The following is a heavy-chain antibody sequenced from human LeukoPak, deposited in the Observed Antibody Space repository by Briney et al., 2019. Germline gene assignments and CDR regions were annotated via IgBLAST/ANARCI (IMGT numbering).Heavy chain of an antibody. CDR3: VGDSSGYYDFDY. CDR2: MYYSGST. Sequence: PSETLSLTCTVSGGSISSIGYYWGWIRQPPGKGLEWIGNMYYSGSTYYNPSLKSRVNISVDTSKSQYSLNLSSVTAADTAVYYCVGDSSGYYDFDYWGQGALVTVSS. D-gene: IGHD3-22*01. J-gene: IGHJ4*02. V-gene: IGHV4-39*02. CDR1: GGSISSIGYY.